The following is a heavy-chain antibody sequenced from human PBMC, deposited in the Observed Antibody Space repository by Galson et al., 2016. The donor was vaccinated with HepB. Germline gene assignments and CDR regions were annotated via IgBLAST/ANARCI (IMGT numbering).Heavy chain of an antibody. CDR3: AKEGHWTPPNSYFDY. V-gene: IGHV3-30*18. CDR1: GFTFSSSG. CDR2: ISYDGSNK. Sequence: SLRLSCAASGFTFSSSGMHWVRQAPGKGLEWVAVISYDGSNKKYEDSVKGRFTISRDNSKNTLFLQMNSLNPEDTAVYYCAKEGHWTPPNSYFDYWGQGSLVTVSS. J-gene: IGHJ4*02. D-gene: IGHD1-1*01.